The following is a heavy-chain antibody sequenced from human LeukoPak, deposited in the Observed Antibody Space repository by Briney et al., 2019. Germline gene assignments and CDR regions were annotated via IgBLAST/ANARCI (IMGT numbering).Heavy chain of an antibody. Sequence: SVEVSCKASGGTFSSYAISWVRQAPGQGLEWMGGIIPIFGTANYAQKFQGRVTITADESTSTAYMELSSLRSEDTAVYYRARGKDGYNYYFDYWGQGTLVTVSS. J-gene: IGHJ4*02. D-gene: IGHD5-24*01. CDR2: IIPIFGTA. V-gene: IGHV1-69*13. CDR3: ARGKDGYNYYFDY. CDR1: GGTFSSYA.